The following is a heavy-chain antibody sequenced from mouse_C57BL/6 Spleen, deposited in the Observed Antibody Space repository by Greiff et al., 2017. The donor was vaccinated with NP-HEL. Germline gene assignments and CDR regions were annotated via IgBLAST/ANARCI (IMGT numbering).Heavy chain of an antibody. V-gene: IGHV7-3*01. Sequence: EVNLVESGGGLVQPGGSLSLSCAASGFTFTDYYMSWVRQPPGKALEWLGFIRNKANGYTTEYSASVKGRFTISRDNSQSILYIQMNALRAEDSATYDCARSYGNNAYAMDYWGQGTSVTVSS. CDR1: GFTFTDYY. CDR2: IRNKANGYTT. CDR3: ARSYGNNAYAMDY. J-gene: IGHJ4*01. D-gene: IGHD2-1*01.